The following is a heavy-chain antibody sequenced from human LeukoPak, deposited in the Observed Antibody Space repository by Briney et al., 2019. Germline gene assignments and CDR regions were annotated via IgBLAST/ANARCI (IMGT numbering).Heavy chain of an antibody. CDR1: GFTFSSYS. D-gene: IGHD3-9*01. CDR2: ISGSGGST. J-gene: IGHJ6*02. CDR3: AKGFFDRDYDILTGYLSPLLFGMDV. V-gene: IGHV3-23*01. Sequence: PGGSLRLSCAASGFTFSSYSMSWVRQAPGKGLEWVSAISGSGGSTYYADSVKGRFTISRDNSKNTLYLQMNSLRAEDTAVYYCAKGFFDRDYDILTGYLSPLLFGMDVWGQGTTVTVSS.